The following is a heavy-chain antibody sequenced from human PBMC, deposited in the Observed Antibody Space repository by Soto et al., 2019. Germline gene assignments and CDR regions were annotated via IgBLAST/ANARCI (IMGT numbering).Heavy chain of an antibody. CDR2: INHSGST. CDR1: GGSFSGYY. V-gene: IGHV4-34*01. D-gene: IGHD2-21*02. CDR3: SRCCGDCYGAFDI. J-gene: IGHJ3*02. Sequence: SETLSLTCAVYGGSFSGYYWSWIRQPPGKGLEWIGEINHSGSTNYNPSLKSRVTISVDTSKNQFSLKLSSVTAADTAVYYCSRCCGDCYGAFDIWGKGTMVPVSS.